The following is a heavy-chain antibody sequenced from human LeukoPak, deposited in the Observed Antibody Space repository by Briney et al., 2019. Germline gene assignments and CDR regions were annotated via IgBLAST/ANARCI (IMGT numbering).Heavy chain of an antibody. CDR3: ARAYYDFWSADDAFDI. CDR1: GFTFSSYA. D-gene: IGHD3-3*01. CDR2: ISGSGGST. Sequence: GGSLRLSCAASGFTFSSYAMSWVRQAPGKGLEWVSAISGSGGSTYYADSVKGRFTISRDNSKNTLYLQMNNLRAEDTAVYYCARAYYDFWSADDAFDIWGQGTMVTVSS. J-gene: IGHJ3*02. V-gene: IGHV3-23*01.